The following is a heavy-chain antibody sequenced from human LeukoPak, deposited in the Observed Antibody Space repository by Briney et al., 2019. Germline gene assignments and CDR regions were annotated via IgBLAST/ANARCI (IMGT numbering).Heavy chain of an antibody. CDR3: AKDRTYSSLDY. CDR2: IRYDGSNK. Sequence: GDSLRLSCAASGFTFSSYGMHWVRQAPGKGLEWVAFIRYDGSNKYYADSVKGRFTISRDNSKNTLYLQMNSLRAEDTAVYYCAKDRTYSSLDYWGQGTLVTVSS. D-gene: IGHD6-13*01. CDR1: GFTFSSYG. J-gene: IGHJ4*02. V-gene: IGHV3-30*02.